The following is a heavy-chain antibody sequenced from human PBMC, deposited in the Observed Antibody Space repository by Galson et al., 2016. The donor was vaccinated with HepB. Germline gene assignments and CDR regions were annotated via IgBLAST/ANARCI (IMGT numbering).Heavy chain of an antibody. J-gene: IGHJ5*02. V-gene: IGHV4-34*01. CDR1: GGSFSGSY. Sequence: SETLSLTCAVYGGSFSGSYWSWIRQSPGKGLEWIGEVYPGGSPNYSPSLKSRVTISVATSKSQFSLKLRSVTAADTALYYCAGQPEYYSNNNWFDPWGQGTLVTVSS. CDR2: VYPGGSP. CDR3: AGQPEYYSNNNWFDP. D-gene: IGHD4-11*01.